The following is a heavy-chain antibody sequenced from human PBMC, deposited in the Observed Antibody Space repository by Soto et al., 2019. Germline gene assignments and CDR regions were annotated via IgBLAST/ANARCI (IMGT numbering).Heavy chain of an antibody. V-gene: IGHV3-21*01. CDR3: ASWGEMTTVTYFDY. J-gene: IGHJ4*02. CDR2: ISSSSSYI. CDR1: GFTFSSYS. D-gene: IGHD4-17*01. Sequence: GGSLRLSCAASGFTFSSYSMNWVRQAPGKGLEWVSSISSSSSYIYYADSVKGRFTISRDNAKNSLYLQMNSLRAEDTAVYYCASWGEMTTVTYFDYWGQGTLVTVSS.